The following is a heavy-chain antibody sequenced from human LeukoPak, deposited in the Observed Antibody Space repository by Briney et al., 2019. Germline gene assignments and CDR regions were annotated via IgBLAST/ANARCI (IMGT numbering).Heavy chain of an antibody. V-gene: IGHV1-69*01. D-gene: IGHD3-9*01. CDR3: ARADYDILTGYYRFNWFDP. J-gene: IGHJ5*02. CDR2: IIPIFGTA. Sequence: SVKVPCKASGGTFSSYAISWVRQAPGQGLEWMGGIIPIFGTANYAQKFQGRVTITADESTSTAYMELSSLRSEDTAVYYCARADYDILTGYYRFNWFDPWGQGTLVTVSS. CDR1: GGTFSSYA.